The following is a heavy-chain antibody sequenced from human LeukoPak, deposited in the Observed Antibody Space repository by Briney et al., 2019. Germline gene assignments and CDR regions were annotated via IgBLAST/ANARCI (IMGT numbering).Heavy chain of an antibody. CDR1: GYTFTGYG. V-gene: IGHV1-18*01. CDR2: ISAYNGNT. CDR3: ARRQFSGWLRHDAFDI. J-gene: IGHJ3*02. D-gene: IGHD6-19*01. Sequence: GSAKVSCKASGYTFTGYGISGVPQGPGQGLEWMGWISAYNGNTNSAQKLQGKVTITTHTSTSTAYMELRSLRSDDTAVYYCARRQFSGWLRHDAFDILGQGTMVTVSS.